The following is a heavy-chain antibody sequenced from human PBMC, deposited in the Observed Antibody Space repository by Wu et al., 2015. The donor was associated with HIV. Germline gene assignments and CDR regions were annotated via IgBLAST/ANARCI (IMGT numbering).Heavy chain of an antibody. J-gene: IGHJ6*03. CDR2: IVVGSGNT. CDR1: GFTFTSSA. CDR3: AADRHRWDLFVGVWDVV. D-gene: IGHD1-26*01. V-gene: IGHV1-58*02. Sequence: QMQLVQSGPEVKKPGTSVKVSCKASGFTFTSSAMQWVRQARGQRLEWIGWIVVGSGNTNYAQKFQERVTITRDMSTSTAYMELSSLRSEDTAVYYCAADRHRWDLFVGVWDVVGAKGTTVHRLL.